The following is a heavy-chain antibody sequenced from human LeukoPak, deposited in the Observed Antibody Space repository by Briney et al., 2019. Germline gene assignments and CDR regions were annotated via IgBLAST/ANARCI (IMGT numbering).Heavy chain of an antibody. CDR1: GGSISSSSYY. Sequence: SETLSLTCTVSGGSISSSSYYWGWIRQPPGKGLEWSGSIYYSGSTYYNPSLKSRVTISVDTSKNQFSLKLSSVTAADTAVYYCARDRAPDRGRLFDYWGQGTLVTVSS. J-gene: IGHJ4*02. CDR2: IYYSGST. V-gene: IGHV4-39*07. CDR3: ARDRAPDRGRLFDY. D-gene: IGHD1-14*01.